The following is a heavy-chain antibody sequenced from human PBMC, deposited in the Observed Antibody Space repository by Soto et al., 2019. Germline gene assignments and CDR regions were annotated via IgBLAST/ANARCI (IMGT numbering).Heavy chain of an antibody. CDR3: ARDREAGYNFYYGMDV. CDR2: IYTSASI. J-gene: IGHJ6*02. V-gene: IGHV4-4*07. CDR1: VADIKTYS. D-gene: IGHD6-19*01. Sequence: PSETLSRTWIVSVADIKTYSWTWIGPPAGKGLEWIGRIYTSASINYNPSLKGRVTLSVDTSTNQVSLRLASVTAADTAIYYCARDREAGYNFYYGMDVWGQGTTVTVSS.